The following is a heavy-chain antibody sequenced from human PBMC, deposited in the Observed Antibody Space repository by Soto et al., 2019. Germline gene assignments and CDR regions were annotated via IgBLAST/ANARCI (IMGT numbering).Heavy chain of an antibody. CDR2: MTGGGTT. V-gene: IGHV3-23*01. Sequence: GSLRLSCRASGFTFKNYAMTWVRKCPGKGLQWVSLMTGGGTTDYADSAKGRFIISRDNSKNTLSLQMHNLRADDTALYYCAKLKGGLGRFYGLDAWGQGTMVTVSS. D-gene: IGHD3-3*01. CDR3: AKLKGGLGRFYGLDA. J-gene: IGHJ6*02. CDR1: GFTFKNYA.